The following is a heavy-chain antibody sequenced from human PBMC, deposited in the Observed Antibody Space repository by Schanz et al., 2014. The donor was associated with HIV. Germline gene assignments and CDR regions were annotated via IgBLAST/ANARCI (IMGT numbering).Heavy chain of an antibody. Sequence: QVQLVESGGGVVQPGRSLRLSCAASGFTFSSYGMHWVRQAPGKGLEWVAVIWFDGSNKYYADSVKGRFTISRDNSKKTLYLQMNSLRAGETAVYYCASTEFPYSSSSDYYYYAMDVWGQGTTVTVS. CDR2: IWFDGSNK. J-gene: IGHJ6*02. CDR3: ASTEFPYSSSSDYYYYAMDV. CDR1: GFTFSSYG. D-gene: IGHD6-6*01. V-gene: IGHV3-33*01.